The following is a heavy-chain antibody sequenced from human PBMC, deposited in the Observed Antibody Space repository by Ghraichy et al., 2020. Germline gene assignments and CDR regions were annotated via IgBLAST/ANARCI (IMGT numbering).Heavy chain of an antibody. V-gene: IGHV3-49*02. CDR2: IRRKTVGAST. D-gene: IGHD1/OR15-1a*01. Sequence: GESLNISCTTSGFTFGDHSMSWIRHAPGKGLEWVAFIRRKTVGASTEYAASVKGRFTMSRDDSKGIAYLEMNSLKTEDTAVYYCCRAVRTSGDAFDLWGQGTVVTVSS. CDR3: CRAVRTSGDAFDL. J-gene: IGHJ3*01. CDR1: GFTFGDHS.